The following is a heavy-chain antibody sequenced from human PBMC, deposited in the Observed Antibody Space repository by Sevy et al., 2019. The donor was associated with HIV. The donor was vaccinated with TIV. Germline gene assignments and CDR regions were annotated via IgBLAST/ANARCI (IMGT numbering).Heavy chain of an antibody. CDR3: VRAIAADGSF. J-gene: IGHJ4*02. CDR2: IKQDGSVT. CDR1: GFSLYSYW. D-gene: IGHD6-13*01. Sequence: GGSLRLSCAASGFSLYSYWMSWVRQAPGKGLEWVANIKQDGSVTYYVHSVKGRFTISRDNARNFLFLQMNSLRAEDTARYYCVRAIAADGSFWGQGTLVTVSS. V-gene: IGHV3-7*01.